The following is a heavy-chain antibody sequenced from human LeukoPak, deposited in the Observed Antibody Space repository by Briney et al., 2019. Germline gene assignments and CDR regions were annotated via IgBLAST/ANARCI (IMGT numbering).Heavy chain of an antibody. J-gene: IGHJ4*02. V-gene: IGHV3-23*01. CDR3: AKSTWFDYFDY. Sequence: GGSLRLSCAASGFPFTTYAMSWVRQAPGKGLEWVSAISGRGGRTYYADSVKGRFAISRDNSENTLYLQMNRLRADDTAIYYCAKSTWFDYFDYWGQGTLVTVSS. CDR2: ISGRGGRT. CDR1: GFPFTTYA. D-gene: IGHD3-9*01.